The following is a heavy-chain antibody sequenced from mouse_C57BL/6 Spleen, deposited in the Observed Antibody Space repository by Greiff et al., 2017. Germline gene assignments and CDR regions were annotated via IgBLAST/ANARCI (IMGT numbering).Heavy chain of an antibody. D-gene: IGHD2-1*01. CDR3: ARGAYGNFYAMDY. CDR1: GYTFTSYW. J-gene: IGHJ4*01. V-gene: IGHV1-72*01. Sequence: QVQLQQPGAELVKPGASVKLSCKASGYTFTSYWMHWVKQRPGRGLEWIGRIDPNSGGTKYNEKFKSKATLTVDNPSSTAYMQLSSLTSEDSAVYYCARGAYGNFYAMDYWGQGTSVTVSS. CDR2: IDPNSGGT.